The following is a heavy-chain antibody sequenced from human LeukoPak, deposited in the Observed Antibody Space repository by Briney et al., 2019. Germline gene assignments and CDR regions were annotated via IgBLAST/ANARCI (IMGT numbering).Heavy chain of an antibody. D-gene: IGHD3-3*01. CDR2: ISGSGSTI. V-gene: IGHV3-11*04. CDR1: GFTFSDYY. Sequence: PGGSLRLSCAASGFTFSDYYMSWIRQAPGKGLEWVSYISGSGSTIYYADSVKGRFTISRDNAKNSLYLQMNSLRAEDTAVYYCARGPAGYYDFWSGYYSFDYWGQGTLVTVSS. CDR3: ARGPAGYYDFWSGYYSFDY. J-gene: IGHJ4*02.